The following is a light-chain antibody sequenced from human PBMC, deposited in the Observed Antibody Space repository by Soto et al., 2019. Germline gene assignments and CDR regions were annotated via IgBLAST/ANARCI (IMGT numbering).Light chain of an antibody. J-gene: IGLJ1*01. V-gene: IGLV2-14*01. Sequence: QSALTQPASVSGSLGQSITISCTGASSDFGVYNYVSWYQQHPGKAPKLMIYEVNNRPSGVSNRFSASKSGNTASLTISELLAEDEADYYCSSYTRTGTIVFGTGTKVTVL. CDR2: EVN. CDR1: SSDFGVYNY. CDR3: SSYTRTGTIV.